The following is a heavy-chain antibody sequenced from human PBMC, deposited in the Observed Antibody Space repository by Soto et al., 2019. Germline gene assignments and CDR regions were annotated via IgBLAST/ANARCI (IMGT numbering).Heavy chain of an antibody. CDR1: GYSFTTFWIDHW. CDR2: IYPGDSDT. V-gene: IGHV5-51*01. J-gene: IGHJ4*02. CDR3: VRAPTQQLLQPASFDF. D-gene: IGHD2-21*01. Sequence: GESLKISCEGSGYSFTTFWIDHWIGWVRQTPDKGLEWVGIIYPGDSDTRYSPSFQGHVTNSADKSTSTAYLQWSSLKASDTALYHCVRAPTQQLLQPASFDFWGQGAQVTVSS.